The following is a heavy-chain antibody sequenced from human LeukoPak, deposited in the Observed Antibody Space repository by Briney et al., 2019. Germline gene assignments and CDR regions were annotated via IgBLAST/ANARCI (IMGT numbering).Heavy chain of an antibody. Sequence: GGSLRLSCVASGFTFSSYWMSWVRQAPGKGLEWVANIKQDGSEKYYVDSVKGRFTISRDNAKNSLFLQMNSLRAEDTAVYYCARDPMIVATGYFAYWGQGTLITVSS. J-gene: IGHJ4*02. D-gene: IGHD3-22*01. V-gene: IGHV3-7*01. CDR2: IKQDGSEK. CDR3: ARDPMIVATGYFAY. CDR1: GFTFSSYW.